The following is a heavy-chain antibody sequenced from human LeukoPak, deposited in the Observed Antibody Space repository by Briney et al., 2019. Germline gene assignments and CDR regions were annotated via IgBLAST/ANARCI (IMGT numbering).Heavy chain of an antibody. D-gene: IGHD5-18*01. CDR3: ARDVRGYRRPLDS. Sequence: GGSLRLSCAASGFTFSSYGMHWVRQAPGKGLEWVAFIRYDGSNKYYADSVKGRFTISRDNSKNTLYLHMKSLRADDTATYYCARDVRGYRRPLDSWGQGTLVTVSS. J-gene: IGHJ4*02. V-gene: IGHV3-30*02. CDR1: GFTFSSYG. CDR2: IRYDGSNK.